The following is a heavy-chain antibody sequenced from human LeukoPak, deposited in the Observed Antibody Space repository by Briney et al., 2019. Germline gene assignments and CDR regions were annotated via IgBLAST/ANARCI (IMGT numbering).Heavy chain of an antibody. CDR2: IYYSGST. CDR3: ARELRGGIAAAPGWFDP. V-gene: IGHV4-31*03. CDR1: GGSISSGGYY. D-gene: IGHD6-13*01. Sequence: SETLSLTCTVSGGSISSGGYYWRWVRQHRGRGVEGIGYIYYSGSTYYNPSLKSRVPISLDTSKNQFSLKLSSVPAADTAVYYCARELRGGIAAAPGWFDPWGQGTLVTVSS. J-gene: IGHJ5*02.